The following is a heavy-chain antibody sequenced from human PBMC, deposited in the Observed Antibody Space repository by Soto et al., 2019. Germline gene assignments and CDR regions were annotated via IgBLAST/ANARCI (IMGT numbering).Heavy chain of an antibody. CDR2: IYPGDYDT. CDR3: ARHERLDISYGSGSHLDY. J-gene: IGHJ4*02. Sequence: EVQLVQSGAEVKKPGESLKISCKGSGYSFTSYWIGWVRQMPGKGLEWMGIIYPGDYDTRYSPSFQGQVTISADKSITTAYLHWSSLEASDTAMYYCARHERLDISYGSGSHLDYWGQGTRVTVSS. D-gene: IGHD3-10*01. V-gene: IGHV5-51*01. CDR1: GYSFTSYW.